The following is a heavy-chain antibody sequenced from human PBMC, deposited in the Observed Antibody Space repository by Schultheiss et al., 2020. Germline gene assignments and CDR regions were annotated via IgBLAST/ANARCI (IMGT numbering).Heavy chain of an antibody. CDR2: IYYSGST. V-gene: IGHV4-61*08. Sequence: SETLSLTCTVSGGSISSGGYYWSWIRQHPGKGLEWIGYIYYSGSTNYNPSLKSRVTISVDTSKNQFSLKLSSVTAADTAVYYCAKGTSVAATSYYYYYGMDVWGQGTTVTVSS. CDR1: GGSISSGGYY. D-gene: IGHD6-19*01. CDR3: AKGTSVAATSYYYYYGMDV. J-gene: IGHJ6*02.